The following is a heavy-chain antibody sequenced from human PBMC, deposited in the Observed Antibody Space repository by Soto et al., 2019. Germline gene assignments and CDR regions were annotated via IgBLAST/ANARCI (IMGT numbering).Heavy chain of an antibody. CDR2: ISVSGGST. Sequence: GGSLRLSCAASGFPFSIYAMSLVRQSPGKGLEWVSSISVSGGSTYYADSAKGRFTISRDNSKNTLYLQMNSLRAEDTAVYYCAKDLRATWRDQILDYWGQGTLVTVSS. V-gene: IGHV3-23*01. J-gene: IGHJ4*02. D-gene: IGHD3-3*01. CDR3: AKDLRATWRDQILDY. CDR1: GFPFSIYA.